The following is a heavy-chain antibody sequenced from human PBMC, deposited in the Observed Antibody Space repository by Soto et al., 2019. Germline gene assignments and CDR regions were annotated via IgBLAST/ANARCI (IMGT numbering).Heavy chain of an antibody. CDR1: GGSFSGYY. D-gene: IGHD3-10*01. J-gene: IGHJ5*02. CDR2: INHSGST. Sequence: QVQLQQWGAGLLKPSETLSLTCAVYGGSFSGYYWSWIRQPPGKGLEWIGEINHSGSTNYNPSLNSRVTISVDTSKNQFSLKLSSVTAADTAVYYCATETSTLSSGDESGDWFDPWGQGTLVTVSS. V-gene: IGHV4-34*01. CDR3: ATETSTLSSGDESGDWFDP.